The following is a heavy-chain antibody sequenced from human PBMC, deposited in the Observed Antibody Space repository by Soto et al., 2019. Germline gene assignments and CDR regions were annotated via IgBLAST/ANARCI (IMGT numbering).Heavy chain of an antibody. Sequence: ASVKVSCKASGYTFITYDINWVRQATGQGLEWMGWMNPSNGNAGYAQKFQGRVTMTRNTSISTAYMELSSLRSDDTAVYFCAGRKERSGSTSLDSWGQGSLVTVSS. CDR2: MNPSNGNA. CDR1: GYTFITYD. J-gene: IGHJ4*02. CDR3: AGRKERSGSTSLDS. D-gene: IGHD3-10*01. V-gene: IGHV1-8*01.